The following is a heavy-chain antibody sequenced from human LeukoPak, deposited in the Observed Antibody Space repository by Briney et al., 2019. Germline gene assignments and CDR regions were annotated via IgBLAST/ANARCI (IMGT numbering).Heavy chain of an antibody. CDR1: GYSFTNHW. CDR2: INPSDSYT. D-gene: IGHD6-19*01. V-gene: IGHV5-10-1*01. J-gene: IGHJ4*02. Sequence: GESLQISCQGSGYSFTNHWISWVRQMPGKGLEWRGRINPSDSYTNCNPPFQGHVTFSVDKSIATAYLQWTTLKASDTAMYYCARGGWLDDYWGQGTLVTVSS. CDR3: ARGGWLDDY.